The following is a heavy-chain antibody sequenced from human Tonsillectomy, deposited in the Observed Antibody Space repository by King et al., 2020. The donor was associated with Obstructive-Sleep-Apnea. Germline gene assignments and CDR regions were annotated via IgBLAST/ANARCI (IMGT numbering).Heavy chain of an antibody. Sequence: QLQESGPGLVKPSETLSLTCTVSGGSISTYYWSWLRQTPGKGLEWIGYIYYSGSTNYNPSLKSRVTISVDTSKNQFSLNLSSVTAADTAVYYCARAPYGSGIIDWFDTWGQGTLVTVSS. CDR1: GGSISTYY. CDR2: IYYSGST. CDR3: ARAPYGSGIIDWFDT. D-gene: IGHD3-10*01. V-gene: IGHV4-59*01. J-gene: IGHJ5*02.